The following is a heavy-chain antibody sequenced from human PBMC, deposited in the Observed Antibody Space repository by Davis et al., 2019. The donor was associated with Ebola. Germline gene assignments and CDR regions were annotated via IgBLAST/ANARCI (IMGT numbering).Heavy chain of an antibody. D-gene: IGHD3-3*01. CDR2: IYYSGST. CDR3: ARASRERRSFWSGYWGDAFDI. J-gene: IGHJ3*02. Sequence: SETLSLTCSVSGGSVSSYYWSWIRQPPGKGLEWIGYIYYSGSTYYNPSLKSRVTISVDTSKNQFSLKLSSVTAADTAVYYCARASRERRSFWSGYWGDAFDIWGQGTMVTVSS. CDR1: GGSVSSYY. V-gene: IGHV4-59*02.